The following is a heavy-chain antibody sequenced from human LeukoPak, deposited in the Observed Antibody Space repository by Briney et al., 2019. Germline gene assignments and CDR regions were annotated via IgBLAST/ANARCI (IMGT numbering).Heavy chain of an antibody. CDR2: IYTSGST. Sequence: SETLSLTCTVSSGSISSYYWSWIRQPAGKGLEWIGRIYTSGSTNYNPSLKSRVTMSVDTSKNQFSLKLSSVTAADTAVYYCARDPSEYYDFWSGPRGWFDPWGQGTLVTVSS. J-gene: IGHJ5*02. CDR3: ARDPSEYYDFWSGPRGWFDP. V-gene: IGHV4-4*07. D-gene: IGHD3-3*01. CDR1: SGSISSYY.